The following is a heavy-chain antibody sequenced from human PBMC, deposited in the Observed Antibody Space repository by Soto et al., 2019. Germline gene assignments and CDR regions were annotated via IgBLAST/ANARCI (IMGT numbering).Heavy chain of an antibody. J-gene: IGHJ4*02. CDR3: ARLPYYYDSSGYYYGSDY. Sequence: GESLKISCKASGYIFIDYWIGWVRQMPGKGLEWMGIVYPRDSDTRYSPSFQGQVTISVDTSKNQFSLKLSSVTAADTAVYYCARLPYYYDSSGYYYGSDYWGQGTLVTVSS. CDR1: GYIFIDYW. V-gene: IGHV5-51*01. CDR2: VYPRDSDT. D-gene: IGHD3-22*01.